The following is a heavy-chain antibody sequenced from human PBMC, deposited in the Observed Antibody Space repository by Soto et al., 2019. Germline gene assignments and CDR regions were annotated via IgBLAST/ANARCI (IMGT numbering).Heavy chain of an antibody. CDR3: ARDRTDYYHYLDV. CDR2: IWYDGSNI. J-gene: IGHJ6*03. CDR1: GFTFSSYG. V-gene: IGHV3-33*01. D-gene: IGHD4-17*01. Sequence: PGGSLRLSCAASGFTFSSYGMHWVRQAPGKGLEWVAVIWYDGSNIYYADSVKGRFTISRVNSKNTLYLLMSSLRSDDTVVFYCARDRTDYYHYLDVWGKGTTVTVSS.